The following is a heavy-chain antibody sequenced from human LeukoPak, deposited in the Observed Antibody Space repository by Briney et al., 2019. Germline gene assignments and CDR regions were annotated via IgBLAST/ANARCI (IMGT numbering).Heavy chain of an antibody. Sequence: SQTLSLTCTVSGGSISSGSYYWTWLRQPAGKGREWIGRISTSGSTYYNPSLKSRVTIFLDTSKNQFSLNMDSVAAADTAVYYCARGHGDYTVLGFWGQGALVTVSS. J-gene: IGHJ4*02. CDR2: ISTSGST. D-gene: IGHD4-17*01. V-gene: IGHV4-61*02. CDR3: ARGHGDYTVLGF. CDR1: GGSISSGSYY.